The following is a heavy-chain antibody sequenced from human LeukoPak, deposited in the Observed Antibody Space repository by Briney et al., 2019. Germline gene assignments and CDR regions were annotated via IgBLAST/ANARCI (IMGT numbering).Heavy chain of an antibody. D-gene: IGHD5-12*01. CDR3: AQDRAWIEFYF. Sequence: GGSLRLSCAASGFTVSSHYMSWVRLAPGKGLECVSVTYSGGNTYYADSVKGRFTISRDNSKNTLYLQMSSLRAEDTAVYYCAQDRAWIEFYFWGQGTLVTVSS. CDR2: TYSGGNT. CDR1: GFTVSSHY. J-gene: IGHJ4*02. V-gene: IGHV3-53*01.